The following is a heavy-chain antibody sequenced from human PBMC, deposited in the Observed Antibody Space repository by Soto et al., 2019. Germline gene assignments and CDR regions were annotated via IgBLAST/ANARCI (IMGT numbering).Heavy chain of an antibody. V-gene: IGHV3-23*01. D-gene: IGHD6-13*01. J-gene: IGHJ4*02. Sequence: VQLLESGGGLVQPGGSLRLCCAASEFTFSSYAMSWVRQAPGKGLEWVSAISGSGGSTYYADSVKGRFTISRDNSKNTLYLQMNSLRAEDTAVYYCAKDMISAADSFDYWGQGTLVTVSS. CDR3: AKDMISAADSFDY. CDR1: EFTFSSYA. CDR2: ISGSGGST.